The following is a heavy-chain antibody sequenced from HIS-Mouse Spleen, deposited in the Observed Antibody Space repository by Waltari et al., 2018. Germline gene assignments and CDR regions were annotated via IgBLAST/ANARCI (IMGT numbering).Heavy chain of an antibody. D-gene: IGHD6-19*01. V-gene: IGHV4-39*01. Sequence: QLQLQESGPGLVKPSETLSLTCTVSGGSISSSSYYWGWIRQPPGKGLEWIGSNYYSGSTYSNPALKSRVTISVYTSKNQFSLKLSSVTAADTAVYYCARRRGWFDYWGQGTLVTVSS. CDR3: ARRRGWFDY. CDR1: GGSISSSSYY. J-gene: IGHJ4*02. CDR2: NYYSGST.